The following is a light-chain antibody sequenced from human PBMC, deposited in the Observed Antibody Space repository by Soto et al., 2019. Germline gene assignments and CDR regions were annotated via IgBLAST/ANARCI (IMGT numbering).Light chain of an antibody. Sequence: EIVLTQSPATLSLSPGERATLSCRASQGVSTYLTWYQQKPGQPPRLLIHDASDRAPGIPARFSGSGSGTAYTLTITSLAPDDFAVYYGQQRSDWPPLFGGGPKVEMK. CDR3: QQRSDWPPL. J-gene: IGKJ4*01. CDR1: QGVSTY. V-gene: IGKV3-11*01. CDR2: DAS.